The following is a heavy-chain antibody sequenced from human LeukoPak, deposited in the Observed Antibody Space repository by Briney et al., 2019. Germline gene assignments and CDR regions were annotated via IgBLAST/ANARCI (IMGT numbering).Heavy chain of an antibody. D-gene: IGHD1-1*01. CDR3: ARGQNDVGVWFDP. CDR1: GFTFSSYS. Sequence: NTGGSLRLSCAASGFTFSSYSMNWVRQAPGKGLEWVSSISSSSSYIYYADSVKGRFTISRDNAKNSLYLQMNSLRAEDMAVYYCARGQNDVGVWFDPWGQGTLVTVSS. CDR2: ISSSSSYI. V-gene: IGHV3-21*01. J-gene: IGHJ5*02.